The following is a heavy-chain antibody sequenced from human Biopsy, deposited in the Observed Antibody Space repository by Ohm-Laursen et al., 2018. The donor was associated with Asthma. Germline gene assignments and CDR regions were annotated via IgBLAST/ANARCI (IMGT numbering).Heavy chain of an antibody. CDR2: INYSGST. Sequence: TLSLTCSVSGYSISNGGYYWSWVRRHPGKGLEWIGYINYSGSTFYSPSLESRVTVSVDTSKNQFSLKLSSVTAADTAVYYCARDLSGYCTSSACYGFDSWGQGTLVTVSS. CDR3: ARDLSGYCTSSACYGFDS. J-gene: IGHJ5*01. V-gene: IGHV4-31*03. D-gene: IGHD2-8*01. CDR1: GYSISNGGYY.